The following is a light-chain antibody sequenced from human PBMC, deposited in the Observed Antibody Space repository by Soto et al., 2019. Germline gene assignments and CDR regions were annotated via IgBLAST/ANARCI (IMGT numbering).Light chain of an antibody. V-gene: IGLV2-8*01. J-gene: IGLJ1*01. CDR2: EVV. Sequence: QSVLTQPPSASGYPGQSVTISCTGTKNDIGVYDFVSWYQHHPGKAPRLIIYEVVQRPSGVPDRFSGSKSGNTASLTVSGLQAADAADYFCKSYAGSNTYVFGSGTKLTVL. CDR1: KNDIGVYDF. CDR3: KSYAGSNTYV.